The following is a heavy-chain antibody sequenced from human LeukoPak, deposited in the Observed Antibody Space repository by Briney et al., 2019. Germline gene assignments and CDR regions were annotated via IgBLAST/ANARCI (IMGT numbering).Heavy chain of an antibody. Sequence: GGSLRLSCAASGFTFDDYAMHWVRQAPGKGLEWVSGISWNSGSIGYADSVKGRFTISRDNSKNTLYLQMNSLRAEDTAVYYCAKGRGWEASYYYYYMDVWGKGTTVTISS. CDR1: GFTFDDYA. D-gene: IGHD1-26*01. J-gene: IGHJ6*03. CDR2: ISWNSGSI. V-gene: IGHV3-9*01. CDR3: AKGRGWEASYYYYYMDV.